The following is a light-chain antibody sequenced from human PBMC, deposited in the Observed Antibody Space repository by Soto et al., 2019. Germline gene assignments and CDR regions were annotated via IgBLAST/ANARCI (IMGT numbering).Light chain of an antibody. J-gene: IGKJ1*01. V-gene: IGKV1-5*01. CDR1: QSISTW. Sequence: DIQMTQSPSTLSASVGDRVTITCRASQSISTWLAWYQQKPGKAPKLLVYDASTLQSGVASRFSGSGSGTEFTLIISGLQPDDSATYYCQQYTNTNNPWMFGQGTKVEI. CDR2: DAS. CDR3: QQYTNTNNPWM.